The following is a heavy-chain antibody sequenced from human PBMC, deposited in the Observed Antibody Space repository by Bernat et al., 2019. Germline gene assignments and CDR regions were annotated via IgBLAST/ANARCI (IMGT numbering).Heavy chain of an antibody. CDR3: ANVVVVAATDDYGMDV. V-gene: IGHV1-18*01. J-gene: IGHJ6*02. Sequence: QVQLVQSGAEVKKPGASVKAPCKAFGSTFPAYGTTGVRQAPGQGLKWMGWFSLYMGNTNYAQKPQGRVTMTTDTPTSTAYMELRSLRSDDTAVDYCANVVVVAATDDYGMDVWGQGTTVTVSS. D-gene: IGHD2-15*01. CDR1: GSTFPAYG. CDR2: FSLYMGNT.